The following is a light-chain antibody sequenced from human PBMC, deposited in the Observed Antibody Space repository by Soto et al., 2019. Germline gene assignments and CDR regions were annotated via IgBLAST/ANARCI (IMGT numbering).Light chain of an antibody. CDR1: DSISRW. Sequence: DIQMTQSPSTLTAFVGDRVTITCRASDSISRWLAWYQQKPGKAPKLLIYDASNLESGVPSRFSGSGSGTEFTLTISSLQADDFATYYCQQYNTYSTFGQGTNLEI. J-gene: IGKJ2*01. V-gene: IGKV1-5*01. CDR2: DAS. CDR3: QQYNTYST.